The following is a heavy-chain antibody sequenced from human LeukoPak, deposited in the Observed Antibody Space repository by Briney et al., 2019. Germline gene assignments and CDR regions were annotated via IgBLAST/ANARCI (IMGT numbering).Heavy chain of an antibody. V-gene: IGHV3-66*01. J-gene: IGHJ4*02. D-gene: IGHD1-26*01. CDR2: IYSGGST. Sequence: PGGSLRLSCAASGFTVSSNYMSWVRQAPGKGLEWVSVIYSGGSTYHADSVKGRFTISRDNSKNTLYLQMNSLRAEDTAVYYCARSRVGATRGHFDYWGQGTLVTVSS. CDR1: GFTVSSNY. CDR3: ARSRVGATRGHFDY.